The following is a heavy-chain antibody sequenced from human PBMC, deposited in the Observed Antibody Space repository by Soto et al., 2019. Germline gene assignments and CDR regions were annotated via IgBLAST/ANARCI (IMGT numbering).Heavy chain of an antibody. CDR1: GGSFSGYY. J-gene: IGHJ4*02. V-gene: IGHV4-34*01. CDR3: ARGRKYYDSSGYYYGFDY. Sequence: QVQLQQWGAGLLKPSETLSLTCAVYGGSFSGYYWSWIRPPPGKGLEWIGEINHSGSTNYNPSLNGRVTISVDTSKTQFSLKLSSVTAADTAVYYCARGRKYYDSSGYYYGFDYWGKGTLVTVSS. CDR2: INHSGST. D-gene: IGHD3-22*01.